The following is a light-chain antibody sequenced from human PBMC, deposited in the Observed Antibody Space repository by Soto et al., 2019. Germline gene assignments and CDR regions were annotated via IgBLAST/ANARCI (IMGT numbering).Light chain of an antibody. CDR1: QSISSY. Sequence: IQMTQSPSSLSASVGDRVTITCRASQSISSYLNWYQQKPGKAPKLMIYAESSLQSGVPSRFSCSGSGTDFTLTISSLQPEDFATYYCQQRYSTPYTFGQGTKLEIK. J-gene: IGKJ2*01. V-gene: IGKV1-39*01. CDR3: QQRYSTPYT. CDR2: AES.